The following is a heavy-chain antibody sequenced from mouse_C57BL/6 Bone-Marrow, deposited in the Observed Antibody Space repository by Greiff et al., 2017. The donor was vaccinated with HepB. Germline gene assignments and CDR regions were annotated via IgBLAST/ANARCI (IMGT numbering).Heavy chain of an antibody. Sequence: QVQLQQSGAELVKPGASVKMSCKASGYTFTSYWITWVKQRPGQGLEWIGDIYPGSGSTNYNEKFKSKATLTVDTSSSTAYMQLSSLTSEDSAVYYCAEEDYGSSSSYWGQGTLVTVSA. D-gene: IGHD1-1*01. CDR1: GYTFTSYW. V-gene: IGHV1-55*01. CDR3: AEEDYGSSSSY. CDR2: IYPGSGST. J-gene: IGHJ3*01.